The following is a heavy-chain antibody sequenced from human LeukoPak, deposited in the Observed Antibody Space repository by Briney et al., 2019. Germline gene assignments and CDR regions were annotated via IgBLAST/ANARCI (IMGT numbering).Heavy chain of an antibody. CDR1: GYTFTSYY. D-gene: IGHD3-22*01. Sequence: GASVKVSCTASGYTFTSYYMHWVRQAPGQGLEWMGGIIPIFGTANYAQKFQGRVTITADESTSTAYMELSSLRSEDTAVYYCARGRSYYYDSSGSLVFDYWGQGTLVTVSS. V-gene: IGHV1-69*13. CDR3: ARGRSYYYDSSGSLVFDY. J-gene: IGHJ4*02. CDR2: IIPIFGTA.